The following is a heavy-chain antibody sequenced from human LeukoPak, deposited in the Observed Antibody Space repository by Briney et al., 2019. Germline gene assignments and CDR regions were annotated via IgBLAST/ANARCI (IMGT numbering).Heavy chain of an antibody. Sequence: SETLSLTCTVSGGSISSSSYYWGWIRQPPGKGLEWIGSIYYSGSTYYNPSLKSRVTISVDTSKNHFSLNLSYVTAADTAVYYCARHVGATWTPNDDFDFWGQGTMVTVSS. D-gene: IGHD1-26*01. CDR3: ARHVGATWTPNDDFDF. CDR1: GGSISSSSYY. V-gene: IGHV4-39*01. J-gene: IGHJ3*01. CDR2: IYYSGST.